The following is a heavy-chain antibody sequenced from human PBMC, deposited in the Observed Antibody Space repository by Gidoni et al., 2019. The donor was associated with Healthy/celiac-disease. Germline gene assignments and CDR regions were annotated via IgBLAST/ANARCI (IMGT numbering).Heavy chain of an antibody. CDR1: GFPFSSYA. CDR3: AKVSPRVGLAFDI. J-gene: IGHJ3*02. V-gene: IGHV3-23*01. Sequence: EVQLLESGGGLVQPGGSLRLYCAASGFPFSSYAMSWVSQAPGKGLEWVSAISGSGGSTYYADSVKGRFTISRDNSKNTLYLQMNSLRAEDTAVYYCAKVSPRVGLAFDIWGQGTMVTVSS. CDR2: ISGSGGST.